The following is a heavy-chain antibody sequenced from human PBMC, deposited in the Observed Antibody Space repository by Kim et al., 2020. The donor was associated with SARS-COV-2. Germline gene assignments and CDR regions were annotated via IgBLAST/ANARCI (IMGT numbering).Heavy chain of an antibody. Sequence: SVKVSCKASGGTFSSYAISWVRQAPGQGLEWMGGIIPIFGTANYAQKFQGRVTITADESTSTAYMELSSLRSEDTAVYYCARAILSGSYYEGELGMDVWGQGTTVTVSS. J-gene: IGHJ6*02. V-gene: IGHV1-69*13. D-gene: IGHD1-26*01. CDR2: IIPIFGTA. CDR1: GGTFSSYA. CDR3: ARAILSGSYYEGELGMDV.